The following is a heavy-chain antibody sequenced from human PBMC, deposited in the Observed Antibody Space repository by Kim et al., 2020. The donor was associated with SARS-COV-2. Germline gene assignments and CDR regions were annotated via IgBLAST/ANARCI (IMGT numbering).Heavy chain of an antibody. V-gene: IGHV3-30*18. CDR1: GFTFSTYG. D-gene: IGHD3-10*01. CDR2: ISYDGSNE. Sequence: GGSLRLSCAASGFTFSTYGMYWVRQAPGKGLEWVALISYDGSNEYYADPVKGRFTISRDNSKNTLYLQMNSLRAEDTALFHCAKALLRGVNYYYYGMDVWGQGTTVTVSS. CDR3: AKALLRGVNYYYYGMDV. J-gene: IGHJ6*02.